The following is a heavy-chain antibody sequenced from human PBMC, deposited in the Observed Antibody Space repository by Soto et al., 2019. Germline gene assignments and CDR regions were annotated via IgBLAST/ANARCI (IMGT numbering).Heavy chain of an antibody. V-gene: IGHV4-31*03. D-gene: IGHD3-9*01. CDR2: IYYSGSA. Sequence: SETLSLTCTVSGGSISSGDYYWSWIRQHPGKGLEWIGYIYYSGSAYYNPSLKSRVTISVDTSKNQFSLKPSSVTAADTAVYYCARDLTGYFNFDPWSQGTLVTVSS. CDR1: GGSISSGDYY. J-gene: IGHJ5*02. CDR3: ARDLTGYFNFDP.